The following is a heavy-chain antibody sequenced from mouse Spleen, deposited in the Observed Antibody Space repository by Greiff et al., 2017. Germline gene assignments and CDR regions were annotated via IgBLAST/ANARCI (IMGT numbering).Heavy chain of an antibody. CDR3: TRSVYYYGSSPAWFAY. CDR1: GYTFTSYY. CDR2: INPSNGGT. V-gene: IGHV1S81*02. Sequence: VKLMESGAELVKPGASVKLSCKASGYTFTSYYMYWVKQRPGQGLEWIGEINPSNGGTNFNEKFKSKATLTVDKSSSTAYMQLSSLTSEDSAVYYCTRSVYYYGSSPAWFAYWGQGTLVTVSA. D-gene: IGHD1-1*01. J-gene: IGHJ3*01.